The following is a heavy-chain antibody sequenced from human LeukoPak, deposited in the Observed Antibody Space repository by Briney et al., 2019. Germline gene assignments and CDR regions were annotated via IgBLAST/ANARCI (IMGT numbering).Heavy chain of an antibody. CDR2: IHSTGST. D-gene: IGHD4-17*01. Sequence: PSETLSLTCSVSGDSISTGTYYWLWIRQPVGKGLQWIGRIHSTGSTNYSPSLKSRVTISVDTSKNQFSLKVNSVTAADTAVYYCARADYGDYDLRPEYFQHWGQGTLVTVSS. CDR3: ARADYGDYDLRPEYFQH. V-gene: IGHV4-61*02. CDR1: GDSISTGTYY. J-gene: IGHJ1*01.